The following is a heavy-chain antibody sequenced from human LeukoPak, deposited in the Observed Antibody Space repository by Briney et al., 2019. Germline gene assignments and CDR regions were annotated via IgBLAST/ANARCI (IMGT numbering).Heavy chain of an antibody. J-gene: IGHJ3*02. CDR1: GGSISSYY. D-gene: IGHD1-26*01. Sequence: SETLSLTCTVSGGSISSYYWSWIRQPPGKGLEWIGYIYYSGSTNYNPSLKSRVTISVDTSKNQFSLKLSSVTAADTAVYYCARARELRDSDAFDIWGQGTMDTVSS. CDR2: IYYSGST. V-gene: IGHV4-59*01. CDR3: ARARELRDSDAFDI.